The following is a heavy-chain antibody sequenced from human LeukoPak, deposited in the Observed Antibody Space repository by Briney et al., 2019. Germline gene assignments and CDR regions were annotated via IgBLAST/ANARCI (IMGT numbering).Heavy chain of an antibody. Sequence: GGSLRLSCAASGFTFDNYAMHGVRQAPGKGLGWVSGISWNSGNIGYADSVKGRFTISRDNAKNSLYLQMTSLRAADTALYYCAKATGYYYGSGSYYSDAFDMWGQGTMVTVSS. J-gene: IGHJ3*02. CDR1: GFTFDNYA. CDR3: AKATGYYYGSGSYYSDAFDM. V-gene: IGHV3-9*01. D-gene: IGHD3-10*01. CDR2: ISWNSGNI.